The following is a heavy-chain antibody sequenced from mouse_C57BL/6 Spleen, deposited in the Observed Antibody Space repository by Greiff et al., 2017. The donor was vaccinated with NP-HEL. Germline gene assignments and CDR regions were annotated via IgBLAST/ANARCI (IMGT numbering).Heavy chain of an antibody. CDR1: GYNFTSYW. D-gene: IGHD2-1*01. CDR3: ARSSLYGNYYWYFDV. Sequence: QVQLQQPGTELVKPGASVKLSCKASGYNFTSYWMHWVKQRPGQGLEWIGNINPSNGGTKYNEKFKSKATLTVYKSSSTAYMQLSSLKSEDAAVYYCARSSLYGNYYWYFDVWGTGTTVTVSS. J-gene: IGHJ1*03. CDR2: INPSNGGT. V-gene: IGHV1-53*01.